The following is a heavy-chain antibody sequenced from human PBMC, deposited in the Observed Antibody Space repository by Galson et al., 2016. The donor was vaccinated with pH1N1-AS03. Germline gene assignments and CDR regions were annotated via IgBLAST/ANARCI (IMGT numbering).Heavy chain of an antibody. CDR3: ARVTDFYGSGGYSKLHAFDI. D-gene: IGHD3-22*01. J-gene: IGHJ3*02. Sequence: SLRLSCAASGFNVSNYWMNWVRQAPGKGLVWVSLLNTDVSSTTYADSVKGRFTISRDNAKNTLYLQMNSMRAEDTAVYFCARVTDFYGSGGYSKLHAFDIWGQGTMVSDSA. CDR2: LNTDVSST. CDR1: GFNVSNYW. V-gene: IGHV3-74*01.